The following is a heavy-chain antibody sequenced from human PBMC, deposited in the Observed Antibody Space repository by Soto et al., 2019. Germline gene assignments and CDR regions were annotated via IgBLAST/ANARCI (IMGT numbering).Heavy chain of an antibody. Sequence: PGESLKISCKGSGYSFATYWIAWVRQMPGKGLEWMGIIYPADSDTRYSPSFQGQVTISADKSISTAYLQWSSLKASDTATYYCARPLYGSGSYSDYWGQGTLVTVSS. CDR1: GYSFATYW. CDR3: ARPLYGSGSYSDY. D-gene: IGHD3-10*01. J-gene: IGHJ4*02. V-gene: IGHV5-51*01. CDR2: IYPADSDT.